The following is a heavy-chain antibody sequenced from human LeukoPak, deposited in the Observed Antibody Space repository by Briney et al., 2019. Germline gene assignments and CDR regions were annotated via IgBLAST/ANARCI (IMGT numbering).Heavy chain of an antibody. Sequence: GGSLRLSCAASGFTFSNYPMHWVRQAPGKGLEWVAVISYTGGTKYYAASVKGRFTISRDDSKSALYLEMNSLRPEDTATYYCARDPQRGPPDYFDHWGQGTLVTVSS. CDR2: ISYTGGTK. CDR1: GFTFSNYP. J-gene: IGHJ4*02. CDR3: ARDPQRGPPDYFDH. V-gene: IGHV3-30-3*01. D-gene: IGHD6-25*01.